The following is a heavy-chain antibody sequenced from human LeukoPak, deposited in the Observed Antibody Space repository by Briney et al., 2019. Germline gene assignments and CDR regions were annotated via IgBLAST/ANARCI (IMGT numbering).Heavy chain of an antibody. Sequence: GGSLRLSCAASGFTFDDYTMHWVRQAPGKGLEWVSLISWDGGSTYYADSVKSRFAISRDNSKNSLYLQMNSLRTEDTALYYCAKEGGYCSSTSCSPMDVWGKGTTVTVSS. J-gene: IGHJ6*04. CDR1: GFTFDDYT. CDR3: AKEGGYCSSTSCSPMDV. V-gene: IGHV3-43*01. D-gene: IGHD2-2*01. CDR2: ISWDGGST.